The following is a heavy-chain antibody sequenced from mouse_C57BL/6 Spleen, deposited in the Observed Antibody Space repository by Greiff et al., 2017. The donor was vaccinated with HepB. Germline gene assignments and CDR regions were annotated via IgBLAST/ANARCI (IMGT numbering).Heavy chain of an antibody. CDR2: ISYDGSN. V-gene: IGHV3-6*01. CDR1: GYSITSGYY. Sequence: EVKLQESGPGLVKPSQSLSLTCSVTGYSITSGYYWNWIRQFPGNKLEWMGYISYDGSNNYNPSLKNRISITRDTSKNQFFLKLNSVTTEDTATYYCARSDYGSSYWYFDVWGTGTTVTVSS. CDR3: ARSDYGSSYWYFDV. J-gene: IGHJ1*03. D-gene: IGHD1-1*01.